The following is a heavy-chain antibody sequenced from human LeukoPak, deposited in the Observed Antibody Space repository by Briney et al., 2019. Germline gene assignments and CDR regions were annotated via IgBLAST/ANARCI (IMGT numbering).Heavy chain of an antibody. CDR2: IIPIFGTA. Sequence: SVKVSCKASGGTFSSYAISWVRQAPGQGLEWMGGIIPIFGTANYAQKFQGRVTITADESTSTAYMELSSLRSEDTAVYYCAGDGDCSSTSCYNLPARWFDPWGQGTLVTVSS. CDR1: GGTFSSYA. CDR3: AGDGDCSSTSCYNLPARWFDP. J-gene: IGHJ5*02. V-gene: IGHV1-69*13. D-gene: IGHD2-2*02.